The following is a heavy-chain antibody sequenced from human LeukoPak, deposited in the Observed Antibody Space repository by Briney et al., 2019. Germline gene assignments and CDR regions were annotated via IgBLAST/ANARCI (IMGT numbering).Heavy chain of an antibody. CDR3: ARSPREGWWAAAGRLDAFDI. CDR2: ISSSSSYI. Sequence: PGGSLRLSCAASGFTFSSYSMNWVRQAPGKGLEWVSSISSSSSYIYYADSVKGRFTISRDNAKNSLYLQMNSLRAEDTAVYYCARSPREGWWAAAGRLDAFDIWAQGTMVTVSS. J-gene: IGHJ3*02. D-gene: IGHD6-13*01. V-gene: IGHV3-21*01. CDR1: GFTFSSYS.